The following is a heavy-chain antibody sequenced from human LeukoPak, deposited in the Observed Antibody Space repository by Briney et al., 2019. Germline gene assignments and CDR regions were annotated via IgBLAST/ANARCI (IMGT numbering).Heavy chain of an antibody. Sequence: ASVKVSCKASGYTFTSYAMHWVRQAPGQRLEWMGWINAGDGNTKYSQKFQGRVTITRDTSASTAYMELSSLRSEDTAVYYCARVGSYDSSGYYDYWGQGTLVTVSS. J-gene: IGHJ4*02. CDR2: INAGDGNT. D-gene: IGHD3-22*01. CDR1: GYTFTSYA. CDR3: ARVGSYDSSGYYDY. V-gene: IGHV1-3*01.